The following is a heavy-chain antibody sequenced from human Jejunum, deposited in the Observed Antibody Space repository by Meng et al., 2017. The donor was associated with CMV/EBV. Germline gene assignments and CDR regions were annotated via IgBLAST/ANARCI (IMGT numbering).Heavy chain of an antibody. CDR3: AKDPELGY. V-gene: IGHV3-30*02. J-gene: IGHJ4*02. CDR1: GFTFSDSG. Sequence: SCTASGFTFSDSGMHWVRQAPGKGLEWVAFFRYDISNNYYADSVKGRFIISRDNPKNTVYLQMNSLRTDDTAVYYCAKDPELGYWGQGTLVTVSS. CDR2: FRYDISNN. D-gene: IGHD3-10*01.